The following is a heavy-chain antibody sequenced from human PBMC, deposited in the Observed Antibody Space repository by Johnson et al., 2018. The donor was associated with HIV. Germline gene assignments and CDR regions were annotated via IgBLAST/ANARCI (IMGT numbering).Heavy chain of an antibody. Sequence: QVQLVESGGGVVQPGRSLRLSCAASGFTFSSYAMHWVRQAPGKGLGWVAVISYDGSNKYYADSVKGRFTISRDNSKNTLYLQMNSLRAEDTAVYYCARDRLGQQLVYAFDIWGQGTMVTVSS. CDR2: ISYDGSNK. D-gene: IGHD6-13*01. CDR3: ARDRLGQQLVYAFDI. V-gene: IGHV3-30-3*01. CDR1: GFTFSSYA. J-gene: IGHJ3*02.